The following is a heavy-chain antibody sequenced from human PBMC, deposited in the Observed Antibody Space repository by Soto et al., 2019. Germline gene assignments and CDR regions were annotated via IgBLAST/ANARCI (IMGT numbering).Heavy chain of an antibody. D-gene: IGHD1-1*01. J-gene: IGHJ5*02. CDR3: ARGTTQMESEKKHIDP. CDR2: ITHRGST. Sequence: PSGTXSLTCAVSGLSFSSYYSTWIRQPPEKGLEWIGEITHRGSTNYNPSLKSRVNMSVDTSKNQFSLKVTSVTAADTAVYFCARGTTQMESEKKHIDPSGQGTLVTVSS. V-gene: IGHV4-34*01. CDR1: GLSFSSYY.